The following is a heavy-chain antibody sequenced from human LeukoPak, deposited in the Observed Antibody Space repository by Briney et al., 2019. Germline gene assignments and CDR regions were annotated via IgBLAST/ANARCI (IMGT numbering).Heavy chain of an antibody. J-gene: IGHJ4*02. CDR2: IGVSSSRK. CDR3: ARDDGDYAHPVDY. D-gene: IGHD4-17*01. V-gene: IGHV3-48*04. CDR1: GFTFNGYS. Sequence: GGSLRLSCAASGFTFNGYSMSWVRQPPGKGLEWVAYIGVSSSRKYYADSVKGRFTISRDNAKNSLYLQMNSLRAEDTAVYYCARDDGDYAHPVDYWGQGTLVTVSS.